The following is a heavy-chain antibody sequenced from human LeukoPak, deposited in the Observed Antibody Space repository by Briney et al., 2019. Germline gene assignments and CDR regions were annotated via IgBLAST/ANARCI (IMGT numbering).Heavy chain of an antibody. V-gene: IGHV3-23*01. CDR3: ARIGLTTSNLNY. CDR2: ISANGAGA. D-gene: IGHD3-3*01. CDR1: GFTFSTYA. Sequence: GGSLRLSCAPSGFTFSTYAMGWVRQAPGKGLEWVSSISANGAGAYYADSVKGRATISRDNSMNMLYLQMNSLRADDTAIYYCARIGLTTSNLNYWGQGTLVTVSS. J-gene: IGHJ4*02.